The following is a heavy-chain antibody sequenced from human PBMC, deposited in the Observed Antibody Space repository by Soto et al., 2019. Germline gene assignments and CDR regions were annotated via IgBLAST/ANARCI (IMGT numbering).Heavy chain of an antibody. Sequence: ASVKVSCKXSGYTFTSYPMHWVRQAPGQGLEWMGWINAGNGDTKYSQKFQGRVTITRDTSANTVYMELSSLRSEDTAVFYCARDWTNYDSSGPGDYWGQGTLVTVSS. CDR3: ARDWTNYDSSGPGDY. J-gene: IGHJ4*02. D-gene: IGHD3-22*01. CDR2: INAGNGDT. CDR1: GYTFTSYP. V-gene: IGHV1-3*01.